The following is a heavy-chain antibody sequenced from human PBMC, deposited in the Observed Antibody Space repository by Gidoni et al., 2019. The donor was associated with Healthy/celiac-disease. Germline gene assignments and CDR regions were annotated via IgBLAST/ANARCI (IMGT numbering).Heavy chain of an antibody. CDR2: IYPGDSDT. Sequence: EVQLVQSGAEVKKPGESLKISCKGSGYSFTSYWCGWVRQMPGKGLEWMGIIYPGDSDTRYSPSFQGQVTISADKSISTAYLQWSSLKASDTAMYYCARCSGGSCSPYDAFDIWGQGTMVTVSS. V-gene: IGHV5-51*01. CDR1: GYSFTSYW. D-gene: IGHD2-15*01. J-gene: IGHJ3*02. CDR3: ARCSGGSCSPYDAFDI.